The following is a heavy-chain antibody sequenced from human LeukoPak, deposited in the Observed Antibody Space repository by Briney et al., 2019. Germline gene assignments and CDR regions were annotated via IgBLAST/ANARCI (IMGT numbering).Heavy chain of an antibody. D-gene: IGHD3-10*01. CDR1: GYTFTSYG. CDR2: ITAYNDNT. Sequence: ASVKVSCKASGYTFTSYGINWVRQAPGQGLEWMGWITAYNDNTNYAQKLQGRVTMTTDTSTSTAYMELRSLRSDDTAVYYCARALLWFGEPSHIDYWGQGTLVTASS. CDR3: ARALLWFGEPSHIDY. J-gene: IGHJ4*02. V-gene: IGHV1-18*01.